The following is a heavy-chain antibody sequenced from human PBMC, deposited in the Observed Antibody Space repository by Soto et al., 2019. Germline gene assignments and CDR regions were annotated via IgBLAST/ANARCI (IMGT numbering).Heavy chain of an antibody. J-gene: IGHJ5*01. D-gene: IGHD3-22*01. V-gene: IGHV4-34*01. CDR2: ITHSGRV. CDR3: STRAYDTNGYYRFDP. Sequence: LSLTCAVYVGSFSGHSGTWIRQSPGKGLEWIGDITHSGRVNYSPSLKSRVTISLDTSKNQFSLTLSAVTAADTAMYYCSTRAYDTNGYYRFDPWGQGTLVTVSS. CDR1: VGSFSGHS.